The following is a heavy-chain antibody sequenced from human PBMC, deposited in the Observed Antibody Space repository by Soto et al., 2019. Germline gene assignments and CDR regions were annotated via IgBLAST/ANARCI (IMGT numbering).Heavy chain of an antibody. Sequence: GGSLRLSCAASGFIFSNYVMSWVRQAPGKGLEWVSSISDSGGTSYYADSVKGRFTISRDNSKNTLYLQMNSLRAEDTAIYYCARHGRITLVRGVTLLYYYGIDVWGQRTTVTVSS. J-gene: IGHJ6*02. CDR3: ARHGRITLVRGVTLLYYYGIDV. D-gene: IGHD3-10*01. CDR1: GFIFSNYV. CDR2: ISDSGGTS. V-gene: IGHV3-23*01.